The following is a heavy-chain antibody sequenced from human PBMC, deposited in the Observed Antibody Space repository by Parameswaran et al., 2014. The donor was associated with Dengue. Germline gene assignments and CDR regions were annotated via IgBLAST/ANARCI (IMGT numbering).Heavy chain of an antibody. D-gene: IGHD3-3*01. V-gene: IGHV4-39*01. CDR2: IYYSGST. J-gene: IGHJ4*02. Sequence: WIRQPPGKGLEWIGSIYYSGSTYYNPSLKSRVTISVDTSKNQFSLKLSSVTAADTAVYYCASLYDFWSGYGSPYFDYWGQGTLVTVSS. CDR3: ASLYDFWSGYGSPYFDY.